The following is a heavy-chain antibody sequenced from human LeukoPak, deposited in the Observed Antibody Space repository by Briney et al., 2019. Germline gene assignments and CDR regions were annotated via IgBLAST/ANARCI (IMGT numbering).Heavy chain of an antibody. Sequence: ASVKVSCKASGYTFTGYYMHWVRQAPGQGLEWMGWINPNSGGTNYAQKFQGRVTMTRDTSISTAYMELSRLRSDDTAVYYCARDLSITEGVFDYWVQGTLVTVSS. J-gene: IGHJ4*02. CDR3: ARDLSITEGVFDY. CDR1: GYTFTGYY. D-gene: IGHD3-10*01. V-gene: IGHV1-2*02. CDR2: INPNSGGT.